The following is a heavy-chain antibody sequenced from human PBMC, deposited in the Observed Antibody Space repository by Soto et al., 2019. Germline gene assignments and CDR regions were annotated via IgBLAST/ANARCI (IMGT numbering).Heavy chain of an antibody. D-gene: IGHD3-22*01. CDR2: IYWDDDK. Sequence: QITLKESGPTLVKPTQTLTLTCTFSGFSLSTSGVGVGWIRQPPGKALEWLALIYWDDDKRYSPSLKSRLTITKDTSKNQEVLTMTNMDPVDTATYYCAPTYYYDSSGYYYVHPWGQGTLVTVSS. CDR3: APTYYYDSSGYYYVHP. J-gene: IGHJ5*02. CDR1: GFSLSTSGVG. V-gene: IGHV2-5*02.